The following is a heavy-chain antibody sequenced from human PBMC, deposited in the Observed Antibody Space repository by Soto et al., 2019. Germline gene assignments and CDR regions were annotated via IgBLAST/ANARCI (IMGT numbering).Heavy chain of an antibody. Sequence: GSLRLSCAASGFTFSTHAMGWVRQAPEKELEWVSGISRSGHSTYYADSVKGRSTFSRDNSKNTLYLQMNSLRVEDTAVYYCAKEWTPRRAFDFWGQGALVTVSS. V-gene: IGHV3-23*01. CDR3: AKEWTPRRAFDF. CDR2: ISRSGHST. D-gene: IGHD5-12*01. J-gene: IGHJ4*02. CDR1: GFTFSTHA.